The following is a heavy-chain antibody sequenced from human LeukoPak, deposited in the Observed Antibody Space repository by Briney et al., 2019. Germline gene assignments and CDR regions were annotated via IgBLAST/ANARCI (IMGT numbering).Heavy chain of an antibody. V-gene: IGHV3-48*01. D-gene: IGHD3-10*01. Sequence: AGGSLRLSCAASGFTFSSYSMNWVRQAPGKGLEWVSYISSSSSTIYYADSVKGRFTISRDNARNSLYLQMNSLRAEDTAVYYCARRGVYGSGAFYLDYWGQGTLVTVSS. J-gene: IGHJ4*02. CDR3: ARRGVYGSGAFYLDY. CDR1: GFTFSSYS. CDR2: ISSSSSTI.